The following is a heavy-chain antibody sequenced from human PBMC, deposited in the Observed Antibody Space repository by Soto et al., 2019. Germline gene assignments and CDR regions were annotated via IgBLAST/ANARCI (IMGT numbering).Heavy chain of an antibody. CDR3: ARGRPWFGP. Sequence: SETLSLTCTFSGISITSSYWNWFRQSPGKGLEWIGQISDRGDINYNPPLESRVAISTDTSKNQVSLTLTSVNAADTAVYFCARGRPWFGPCSQGTTVTVSS. CDR1: GISITSSY. J-gene: IGHJ5*02. V-gene: IGHV4-59*08. D-gene: IGHD6-6*01. CDR2: ISDRGDI.